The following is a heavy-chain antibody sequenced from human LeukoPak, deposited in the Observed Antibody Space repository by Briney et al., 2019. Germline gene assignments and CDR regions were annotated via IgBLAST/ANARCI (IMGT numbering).Heavy chain of an antibody. CDR1: GFTFSSYW. CDR2: INSDGSST. V-gene: IGHV3-74*01. Sequence: GGSLRLSCAASGFTFSSYWMHWVRQAPGKGLVWVSRINSDGSSTTYADSVKGRFTISRDNAKNTLYLQMNSLRAEDTAVYYCARDSVQVRGVYFDYWGQGTLVTVSS. J-gene: IGHJ4*02. CDR3: ARDSVQVRGVYFDY. D-gene: IGHD3-10*01.